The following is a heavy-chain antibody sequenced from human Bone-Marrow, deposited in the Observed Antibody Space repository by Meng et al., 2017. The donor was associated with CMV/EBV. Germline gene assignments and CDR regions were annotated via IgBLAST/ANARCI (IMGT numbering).Heavy chain of an antibody. CDR3: ARGDSSAYYTGPYAFDI. CDR2: ISAYNGNT. D-gene: IGHD3-22*01. J-gene: IGHJ3*02. CDR1: GYTFTSYG. V-gene: IGHV1-18*01. Sequence: ASVKVSCKASGYTFTSYGISWVRQAPGQGLEWMGWISAYNGNTNFAQNLQGRVTMTADTSTSTAYMELRSLRSYDTAVYYCARGDSSAYYTGPYAFDIWGQGTMVTGSS.